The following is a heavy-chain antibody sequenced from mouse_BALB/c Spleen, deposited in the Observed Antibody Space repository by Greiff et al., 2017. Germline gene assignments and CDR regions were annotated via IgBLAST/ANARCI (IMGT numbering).Heavy chain of an antibody. V-gene: IGHV1S135*01. CDR3: AYGDDYGSSYGDFDY. Sequence: EVQGVESGPELEKPGASVKLSCTASGYSFTGYNMNWVQQTNGKSLEWIGNIDPYYGGTSYNQKFKGKATLTVDKSSSTAYMQLKRLTSEDSAVYYGAYGDDYGSSYGDFDYWGQGTTLTVSS. J-gene: IGHJ2*01. CDR1: GYSFTGYN. CDR2: IDPYYGGT. D-gene: IGHD1-1*01.